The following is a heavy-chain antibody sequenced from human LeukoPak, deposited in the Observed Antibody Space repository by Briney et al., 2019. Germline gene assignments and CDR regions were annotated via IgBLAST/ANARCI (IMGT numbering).Heavy chain of an antibody. CDR2: IYYSGST. Sequence: SETLSLTCTVSGGSISSSSYYWGWIRQPPGKGLEWIGGIYYSGSTYYNPSLKSRVTISVDTSKNQFSLKLSSVTAADTAVYYCARPLLYVGGGYYPNYFDYWGRET. D-gene: IGHD3-22*01. CDR3: ARPLLYVGGGYYPNYFDY. V-gene: IGHV4-39*07. J-gene: IGHJ4*02. CDR1: GGSISSSSYY.